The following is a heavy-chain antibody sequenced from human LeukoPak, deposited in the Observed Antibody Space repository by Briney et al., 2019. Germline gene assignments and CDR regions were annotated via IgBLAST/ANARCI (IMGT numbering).Heavy chain of an antibody. V-gene: IGHV1-2*02. CDR3: ARALRKSRASPFDD. D-gene: IGHD1-14*01. J-gene: IGHJ4*02. CDR2: INPNSGGT. CDR1: GYTFTVYY. Sequence: ASVKVSCKASGYTFTVYYMHWVRQAPGQGLEWMGWINPNSGGTNYAQKLQSRVTMSRDTSISTAYMELSRLRSDYTAVYYCARALRKSRASPFDDWGQGTLVTVAS.